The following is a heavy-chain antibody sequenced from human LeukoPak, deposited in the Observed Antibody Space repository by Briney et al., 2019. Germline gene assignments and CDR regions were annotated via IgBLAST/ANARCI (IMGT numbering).Heavy chain of an antibody. D-gene: IGHD1-14*01. V-gene: IGHV4-34*01. CDR1: GGSFSGYY. Sequence: SETLSLTCAVYGGSFSGYYWSWIRQPPGKGLEWIGEINHSGSTNYNPSLKSRVTISVDTSKNQFSLKLSSVTAADTAVYYCARGLTGSYWGQGTLVTVSS. CDR2: INHSGST. CDR3: ARGLTGSY. J-gene: IGHJ4*02.